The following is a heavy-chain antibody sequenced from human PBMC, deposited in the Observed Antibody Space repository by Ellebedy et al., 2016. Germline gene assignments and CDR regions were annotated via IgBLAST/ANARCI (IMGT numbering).Heavy chain of an antibody. CDR1: GYSFTNYW. Sequence: GESLKISCKGSGYSFTNYWIGWVRQMPGKGLEWMGIIYPGDSDTRYSPSFQGQVTISADKSISTAYLQWSSLKASDTAMYYCARQSNYYDSSGYYYVEDDYWGQGTLVTVSS. J-gene: IGHJ4*02. D-gene: IGHD3-22*01. V-gene: IGHV5-51*01. CDR2: IYPGDSDT. CDR3: ARQSNYYDSSGYYYVEDDY.